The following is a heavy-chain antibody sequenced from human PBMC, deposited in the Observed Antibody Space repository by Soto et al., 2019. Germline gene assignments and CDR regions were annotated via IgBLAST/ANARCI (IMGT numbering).Heavy chain of an antibody. Sequence: QVQLVESGGGLVKPGGSLRLSCAASGFTFSDYYMNWIRQAPGKGLEWVSYISSGSRYTTYADSVKGRFTISRDNAKNSLYRQMNSLRAEDTAVYYCARGGDILTGYYTLDYWGQGTLVTVSS. CDR2: ISSGSRYT. D-gene: IGHD3-9*01. CDR3: ARGGDILTGYYTLDY. J-gene: IGHJ4*02. V-gene: IGHV3-11*05. CDR1: GFTFSDYY.